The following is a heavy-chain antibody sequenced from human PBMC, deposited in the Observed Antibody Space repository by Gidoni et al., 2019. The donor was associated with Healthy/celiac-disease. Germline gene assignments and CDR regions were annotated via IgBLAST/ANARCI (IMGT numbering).Heavy chain of an antibody. CDR3: ARDSAVAAAGTWRWFDP. CDR2: INHSGRT. Sequence: QVQLQQWGAGLLKPSETLSLTCAVYGGSFSGYYWSWIRQPPGKGLEWIGEINHSGRTNYNPSLKSRVTISVDTSKNQFSLKLSSVTAADTAVYYCARDSAVAAAGTWRWFDPWGQGTLVTVSS. CDR1: GGSFSGYY. J-gene: IGHJ5*02. V-gene: IGHV4-34*01. D-gene: IGHD6-13*01.